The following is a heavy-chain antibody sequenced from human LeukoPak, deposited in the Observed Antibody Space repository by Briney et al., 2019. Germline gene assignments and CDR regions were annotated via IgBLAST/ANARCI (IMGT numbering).Heavy chain of an antibody. CDR3: AREGYSYARAFDI. Sequence: SETLSLTCAVYGGSFSGYYWSWIRQPPGKGLEWIGEINHSGSTNYNPSLKSRVTISVDTSKNQFSLKLSSVTAADTAVYYCAREGYSYARAFDIWGQGTMVTISS. CDR1: GGSFSGYY. V-gene: IGHV4-34*01. D-gene: IGHD5-18*01. CDR2: INHSGST. J-gene: IGHJ3*02.